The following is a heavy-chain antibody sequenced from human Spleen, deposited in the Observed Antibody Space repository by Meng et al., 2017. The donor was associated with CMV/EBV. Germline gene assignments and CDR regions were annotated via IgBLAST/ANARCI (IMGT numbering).Heavy chain of an antibody. CDR1: GFSLSTTGMA. J-gene: IGHJ5*02. CDR2: IYWNDDK. D-gene: IGHD1-14*01. CDR3: AHRRKNSGPVFDP. V-gene: IGHV2-5*01. Sequence: SGPTLVKPTQTLTLTCTFSGFSLSTTGMAVGWIRQPPGKALEWLALIYWNDDKRYSSFLKSRINITKDTSKNQVVLTITYMDPLDTATYYCAHRRKNSGPVFDPWGQGTLVTVSS.